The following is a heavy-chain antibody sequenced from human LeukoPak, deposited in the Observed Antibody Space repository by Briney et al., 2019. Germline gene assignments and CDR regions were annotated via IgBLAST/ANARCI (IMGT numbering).Heavy chain of an antibody. Sequence: ASVKVSCKAYGYTFMSYGISWVRQAPGQGLEWMGWISGSSSNTNYAQRLQGRVTMTTDTFTTTAYMELRSLRSDDTAVYYCARATGTWGHDGFDIWGQGTMVTVSS. CDR3: ARATGTWGHDGFDI. J-gene: IGHJ3*02. D-gene: IGHD3-16*01. CDR2: ISGSSSNT. CDR1: GYTFMSYG. V-gene: IGHV1-18*01.